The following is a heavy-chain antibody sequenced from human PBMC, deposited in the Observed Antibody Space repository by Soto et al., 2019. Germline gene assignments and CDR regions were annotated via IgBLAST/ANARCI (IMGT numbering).Heavy chain of an antibody. CDR1: GFTFTNLW. V-gene: IGHV3-74*01. CDR2: INGDGTIT. J-gene: IGHJ1*01. CDR3: VRDFR. Sequence: EVQLVESGGGLVQPGGSLRLSCAASGFTFTNLWIYWVRQTPEKWLVWVAGINGDGTITAYADSVKGRFTISRDNAKSTLYLQMNSLTIEDTALYYCVRDFRWGQGTLVTVSS.